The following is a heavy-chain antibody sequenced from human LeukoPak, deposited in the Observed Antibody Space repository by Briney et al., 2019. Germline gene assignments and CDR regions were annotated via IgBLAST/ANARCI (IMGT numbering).Heavy chain of an antibody. CDR1: GLTFTTYT. J-gene: IGHJ4*02. Sequence: GGSLRLSCAASGLTFTTYTMYWVRQAPGKGLEWVAVISFDGGNKYYADSVKGRFTISRDNSENTLYPQMNSLTAEDTAVYYCARDANHFDYWGEGTLVTVSS. CDR2: ISFDGGNK. V-gene: IGHV3-30*04. CDR3: ARDANHFDY.